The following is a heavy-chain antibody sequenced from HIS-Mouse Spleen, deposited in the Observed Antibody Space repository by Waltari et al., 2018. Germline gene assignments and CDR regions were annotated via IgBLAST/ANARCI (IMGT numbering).Heavy chain of an antibody. Sequence: QLQLQESGPGLVKPSETLSLTRTVSGGSMSSSSYYWGWIRQPPGKGLEWIGSIYYSGSTYSNPSLKSRVTISVDPSKNQFSLKLSSVTAADTAVYYCAREIPYSSSWYDWYFDLWGRGTLVTVSS. CDR1: GGSMSSSSYY. CDR3: AREIPYSSSWYDWYFDL. D-gene: IGHD6-13*01. J-gene: IGHJ2*01. CDR2: IYYSGST. V-gene: IGHV4-39*07.